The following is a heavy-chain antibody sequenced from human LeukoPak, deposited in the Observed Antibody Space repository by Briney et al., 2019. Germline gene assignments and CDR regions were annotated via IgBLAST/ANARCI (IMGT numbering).Heavy chain of an antibody. CDR1: GFTVSSNY. Sequence: GGPLRLSCAASGFTVSSNYMSWVRQAPGKGLEWVSVIYTGESTYYADSLKGRFTISRDNSKNTLYLQMNNLRGEDTAVHYCARWSGSFGGFDIWGQGTMVTDSS. V-gene: IGHV3-53*01. CDR3: ARWSGSFGGFDI. J-gene: IGHJ3*02. D-gene: IGHD3-10*01. CDR2: IYTGEST.